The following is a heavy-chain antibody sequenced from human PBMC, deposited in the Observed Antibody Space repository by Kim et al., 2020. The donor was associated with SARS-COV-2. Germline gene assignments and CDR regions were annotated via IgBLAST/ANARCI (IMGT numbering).Heavy chain of an antibody. CDR1: GFTYSSYG. J-gene: IGHJ4*02. CDR3: AKAVGWELPIPGLFDY. D-gene: IGHD1-26*01. CDR2: ISYDGSNK. V-gene: IGHV3-30*18. Sequence: GGSLRLSCAASGFTYSSYGMHWVRQAPGKGLEWVAVISYDGSNKYYADSVKGRFTISRDNSKNTLYLQMNSLRAEDTAVYYCAKAVGWELPIPGLFDYWGQGTLVTVSS.